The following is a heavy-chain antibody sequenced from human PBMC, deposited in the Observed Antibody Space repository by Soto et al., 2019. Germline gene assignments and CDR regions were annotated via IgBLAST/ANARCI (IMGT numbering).Heavy chain of an antibody. J-gene: IGHJ5*02. CDR1: GGSFSGYY. CDR2: INHSGST. V-gene: IGHV4-34*01. D-gene: IGHD3-3*01. CDR3: ARGRGFEGYVFWSGYYRLAGATYNWFDP. Sequence: SETLSLTCAVYGGSFSGYYWSWIRQPPGKGLEWIGEINHSGSTNYNPSLKSRVTISVDTSKNQFSLKLSSVTAAGTAVYYCARGRGFEGYVFWSGYYRLAGATYNWFDPWGQGTLVTVSS.